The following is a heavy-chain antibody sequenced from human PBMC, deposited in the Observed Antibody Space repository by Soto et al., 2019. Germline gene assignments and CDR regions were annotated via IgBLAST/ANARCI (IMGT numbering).Heavy chain of an antibody. J-gene: IGHJ6*02. CDR2: IYSSENT. V-gene: IGHV4-39*01. CDR3: ARLNGYCVSTNCHGYYGMDV. Sequence: SETLSLTCTVSGGSVGSNSYSWGWIRQSPGKGLEWIGTIYSSENTYYNPSLLSRVTISVDTSKNEFSLRLSSVTAADTAVYYCARLNGYCVSTNCHGYYGMDVWGQGTTVTVSS. CDR1: GGSVGSNSYS. D-gene: IGHD2-2*03.